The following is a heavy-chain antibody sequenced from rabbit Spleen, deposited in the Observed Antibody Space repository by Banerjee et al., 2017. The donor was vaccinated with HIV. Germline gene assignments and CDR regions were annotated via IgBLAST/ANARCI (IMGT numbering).Heavy chain of an antibody. CDR3: ARYYIFYGMDL. CDR2: IYTGRGGT. Sequence: QSLEESGGDLVKPGASLTLTCTASGFSFSSSYSMSWVRQAPGKGLEWIGAIYTGRGGTDYANWVNGRFTISSDNAQYTVDLQMNSLTAADTATYFCARYYIFYGMDLWGQGTLVTVS. D-gene: IGHD4-1*01. CDR1: GFSFSSSYS. V-gene: IGHV1S40*01. J-gene: IGHJ6*01.